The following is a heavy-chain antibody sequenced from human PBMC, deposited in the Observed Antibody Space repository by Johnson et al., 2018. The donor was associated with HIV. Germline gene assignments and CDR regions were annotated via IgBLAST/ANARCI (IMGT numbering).Heavy chain of an antibody. Sequence: VQLVESGGGLVQPGGSLRLSSAASGFTFDDYAINWVRQDPGKGLVWVAGISWNGGSTGYADSVKGRFTISRDNAKNSLYLQMNSLRAEDTAVYYCARQLKYYYDSSGYYYLSSAAFDIWGQGTMVTVSS. CDR3: ARQLKYYYDSSGYYYLSSAAFDI. V-gene: IGHV3-9*01. D-gene: IGHD3-22*01. CDR1: GFTFDDYA. CDR2: ISWNGGST. J-gene: IGHJ3*02.